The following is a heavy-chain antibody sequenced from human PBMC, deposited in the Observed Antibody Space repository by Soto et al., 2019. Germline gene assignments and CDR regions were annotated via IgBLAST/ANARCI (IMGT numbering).Heavy chain of an antibody. J-gene: IGHJ4*02. D-gene: IGHD5-18*01. CDR2: IYYSGST. Sequence: PSETLSLTCTVSGGSISSGDYYWSWIRQPPGKGLEWIGYIYYSGSTYYNPSLKSRVTISVDTSKNQFSLKLSSVTAADTAVYYCARRRGYSPDFDYWGQGTLVTVSS. CDR1: GGSISSGDYY. CDR3: ARRRGYSPDFDY. V-gene: IGHV4-30-4*01.